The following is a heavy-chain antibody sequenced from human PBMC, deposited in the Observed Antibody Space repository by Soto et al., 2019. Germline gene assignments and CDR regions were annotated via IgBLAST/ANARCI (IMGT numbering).Heavy chain of an antibody. CDR2: ISGSDGKT. Sequence: GGSLRLSCAASGFIFRNYAMTWVRQAPGKGLEWVPTISGSDGKTFYADSVKGRFSISRDTSQSTLYLQMNSLRADDTAMYYCARWSYLDYWGQGTRVTVSS. J-gene: IGHJ4*02. V-gene: IGHV3-23*01. CDR1: GFIFRNYA. D-gene: IGHD3-3*01. CDR3: ARWSYLDY.